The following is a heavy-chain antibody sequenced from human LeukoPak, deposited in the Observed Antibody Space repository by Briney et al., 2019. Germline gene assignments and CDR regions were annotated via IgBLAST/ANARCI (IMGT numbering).Heavy chain of an antibody. J-gene: IGHJ4*02. D-gene: IGHD6-13*01. Sequence: SAPTLVNPTQTLTLTCTFSGFSLSTSGVGVGWIRQPPGKAPECPPLIYWDDDKHYNPSLRTRLTITKDTSKNQVVLTMTNMDPVDTGTYFCAHRLGASYNSWDVWIFDNWGQGTLVTVSP. CDR3: AHRLGASYNSWDVWIFDN. CDR1: GFSLSTSGVG. V-gene: IGHV2-5*02. CDR2: IYWDDDK.